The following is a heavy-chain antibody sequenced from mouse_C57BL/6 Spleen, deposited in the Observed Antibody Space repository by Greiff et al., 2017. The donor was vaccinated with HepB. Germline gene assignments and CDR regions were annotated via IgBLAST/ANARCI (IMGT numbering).Heavy chain of an antibody. J-gene: IGHJ2*01. Sequence: LVESGAELVRPGASVKLSCTASGYTFTDYYINWVKQRPGQGLEWIARIYPGSGNTYYNVKFKGKATLTAEKSSSTAYMQRSSLTSEDSAVYFCARGYYSNHGDNWGQGTTLTVSS. CDR1: GYTFTDYY. V-gene: IGHV1-76*01. CDR3: ARGYYSNHGDN. CDR2: IYPGSGNT. D-gene: IGHD2-5*01.